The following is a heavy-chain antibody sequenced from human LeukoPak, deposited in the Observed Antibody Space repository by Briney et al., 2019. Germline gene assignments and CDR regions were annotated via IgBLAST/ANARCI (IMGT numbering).Heavy chain of an antibody. CDR2: TYYSGST. D-gene: IGHD4-11*01. CDR3: ARVLDYSNYEDYDAFDI. J-gene: IGHJ3*02. CDR1: GGSISSSTYY. Sequence: KPSETLSLTCTVSGGSISSSTYYWGWIRQPPGKGLEWIGNTYYSGSTSYNPSLKSRVTISVDTSKNQFSLKLSSVTAADTAVYYCARVLDYSNYEDYDAFDIWGQGTMVTVSS. V-gene: IGHV4-39*07.